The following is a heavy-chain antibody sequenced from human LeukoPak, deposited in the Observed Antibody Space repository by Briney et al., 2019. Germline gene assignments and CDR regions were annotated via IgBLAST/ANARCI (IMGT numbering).Heavy chain of an antibody. J-gene: IGHJ6*02. CDR1: GGSISSSSYY. Sequence: SETLSLTCTVSGGSISSSSYYWGWIRQPPGKGLEWIGSIYYSGSTYYNPSLKSRVTISVDTSKNQFSLKLSSVTAADMAVYYCARDTVTYGMDVWGQGTTVTVSS. CDR3: ARDTVTYGMDV. V-gene: IGHV4-39*07. CDR2: IYYSGST. D-gene: IGHD4-17*01.